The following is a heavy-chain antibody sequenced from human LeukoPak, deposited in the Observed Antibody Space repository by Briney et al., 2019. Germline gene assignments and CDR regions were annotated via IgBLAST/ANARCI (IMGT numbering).Heavy chain of an antibody. CDR2: FDPEDGET. CDR3: ATGYRAPDAFDI. D-gene: IGHD5-12*01. V-gene: IGHV1-24*01. CDR1: GYTLTELS. Sequence: ASVKVSCKVSGYTLTELSMHWVRQAPGKGLEWMGGFDPEDGETIYAQKFQGRVTMTEGTSTDTAYMELSSLRSEDTAVYYCATGYRAPDAFDIWGQGTMVTVSS. J-gene: IGHJ3*02.